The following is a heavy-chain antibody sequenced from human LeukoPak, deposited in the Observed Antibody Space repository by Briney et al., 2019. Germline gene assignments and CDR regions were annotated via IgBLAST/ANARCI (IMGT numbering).Heavy chain of an antibody. CDR2: MNPNSGNT. V-gene: IGHV1-8*01. CDR3: AVAATPNYYYYYYMDV. D-gene: IGHD2-15*01. Sequence: GASVKVSCKASGYTFTSYDINWVRQATGQGLEWMGWMNPNSGNTGYAQKFQGRVTMTRNTSISTVYMELSSLRSEDTAVYYCAVAATPNYYYYYYMDVWGKGTTVTVSS. J-gene: IGHJ6*03. CDR1: GYTFTSYD.